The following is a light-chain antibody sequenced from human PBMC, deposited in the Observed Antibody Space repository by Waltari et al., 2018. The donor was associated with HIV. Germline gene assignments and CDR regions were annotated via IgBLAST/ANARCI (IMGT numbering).Light chain of an antibody. J-gene: IGKJ1*01. CDR1: QSVSTSS. V-gene: IGKV3-20*01. CDR2: CVS. CDR3: QQYDTSPWT. Sequence: EIVLTQSPGTLSLSPGKRATLSCRASQSVSTSSLAWYQQKFGQAPRLLIYCVSNRAAGTPDRFSVSGSGTDFTLTINRVEPEDIAIYYCQQYDTSPWTFGQGTTVHIK.